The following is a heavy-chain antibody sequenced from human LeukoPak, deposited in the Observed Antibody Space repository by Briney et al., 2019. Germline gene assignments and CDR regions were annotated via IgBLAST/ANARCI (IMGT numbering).Heavy chain of an antibody. CDR2: MNPNSGNT. CDR1: GYTFTSYD. D-gene: IGHD3-3*01. Sequence: ASVKVSCKASGYTFTSYDINWVRQATGQGLEWMGWMNPNSGNTGYAQKFQGRVTITRNTSISTAYMGLSSLRSEDTAVYYCARGFKMSGRSPYYYYYMDVWGKGTTVTVSS. J-gene: IGHJ6*03. V-gene: IGHV1-8*03. CDR3: ARGFKMSGRSPYYYYYMDV.